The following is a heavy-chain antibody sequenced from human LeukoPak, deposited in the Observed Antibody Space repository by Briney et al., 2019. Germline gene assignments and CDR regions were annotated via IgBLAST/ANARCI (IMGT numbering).Heavy chain of an antibody. V-gene: IGHV4-59*01. Sequence: SETLSLTCTVSGGPISSYYWSWIRQPPGKGLEWIGYIYYGGSTNYNPSLKSRVTISVDTSKNQFSLKLSSVTAADTAVYYCARSDSSSRYQVGYYYYYGMDVWGQGTTVTVSS. D-gene: IGHD6-13*01. CDR3: ARSDSSSRYQVGYYYYYGMDV. CDR2: IYYGGST. J-gene: IGHJ6*02. CDR1: GGPISSYY.